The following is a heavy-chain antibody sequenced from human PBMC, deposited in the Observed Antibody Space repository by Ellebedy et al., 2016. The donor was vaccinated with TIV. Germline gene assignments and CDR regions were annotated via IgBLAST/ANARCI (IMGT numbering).Heavy chain of an antibody. D-gene: IGHD3-10*01. Sequence: ASVKVSXXASGYTFTSYAMHWVRQAPGQRLEWMGWINAGNGNTKYSQKFQGRVTITADESTSTAYMELSSLRSEDTAVYYCARGVRTTYGMDVWGQGTTVTVSS. CDR2: INAGNGNT. V-gene: IGHV1-3*01. CDR1: GYTFTSYA. CDR3: ARGVRTTYGMDV. J-gene: IGHJ6*02.